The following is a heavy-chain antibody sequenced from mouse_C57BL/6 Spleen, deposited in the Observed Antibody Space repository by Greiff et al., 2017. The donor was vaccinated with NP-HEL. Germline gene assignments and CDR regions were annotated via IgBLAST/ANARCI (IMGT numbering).Heavy chain of an antibody. J-gene: IGHJ4*01. CDR2: IDPEDGET. Sequence: VQLKESGAELVKPGASVKLSCTASGFNIKDYYMHWVKQRTEQGLEWIGRIDPEDGETKYAPKFQGKATITADTSSNTAYLQLSSLTSEDTAVYYGVQIYYGNYGAMDYWGQGTSVTVSS. CDR1: GFNIKDYY. D-gene: IGHD2-1*01. CDR3: VQIYYGNYGAMDY. V-gene: IGHV14-2*01.